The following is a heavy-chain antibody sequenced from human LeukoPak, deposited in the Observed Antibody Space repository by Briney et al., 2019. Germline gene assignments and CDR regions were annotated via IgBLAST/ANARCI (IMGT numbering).Heavy chain of an antibody. CDR3: ARRREGGSHCFDY. V-gene: IGHV3-11*01. CDR1: GFTFSDYY. CDR2: IRSSDSDI. Sequence: GGSLRLSCEASGFTFSDYYMSWIRQAPGKGLEWISYIRSSDSDIFYADSVKGRFTISRDDAKNSVYLQMNSLRAEDTAVYFCARRREGGSHCFDYWGQGTLVTVSS. J-gene: IGHJ4*02. D-gene: IGHD2-15*01.